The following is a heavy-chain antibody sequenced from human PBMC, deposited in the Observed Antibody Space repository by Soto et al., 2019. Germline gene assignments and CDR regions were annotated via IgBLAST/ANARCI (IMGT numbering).Heavy chain of an antibody. J-gene: IGHJ4*02. CDR3: ARGGHSSSWYRLEAYFFDY. D-gene: IGHD6-13*01. Sequence: QVQLVESGGGVVQPGRSLRLSCEASGFTFKSYGMHWVRQAPGKGLEWVAVVWYDGTNKKDVDSVKGRFNIYRDNSKNTLYLQMDSLRAEDTGIYYCARGGHSSSWYRLEAYFFDYWGQGSLVTVSS. V-gene: IGHV3-33*01. CDR2: VWYDGTNK. CDR1: GFTFKSYG.